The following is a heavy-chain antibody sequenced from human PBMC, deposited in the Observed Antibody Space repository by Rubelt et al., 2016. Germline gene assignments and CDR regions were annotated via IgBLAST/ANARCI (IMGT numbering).Heavy chain of an antibody. CDR3: ARHRDCSSTSCYGAPVYGMDV. CDR1: GYSFTSYW. CDR2: IYPGDSDT. J-gene: IGHJ6*02. D-gene: IGHD2-2*01. V-gene: IGHV5-51*01. Sequence: KPGESLKISCKGSGYSFTSYWIGWVRQMPGKGLEWMGIIYPGDSDTRYSPSFQGQVTISVDKSSNTAYLQWSSLEASDTAMYYCARHRDCSSTSCYGAPVYGMDVWGQGTTVTVSS.